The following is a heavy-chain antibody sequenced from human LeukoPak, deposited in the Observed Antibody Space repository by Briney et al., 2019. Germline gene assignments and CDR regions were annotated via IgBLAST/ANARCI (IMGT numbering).Heavy chain of an antibody. V-gene: IGHV3-30*02. J-gene: IGHJ4*02. Sequence: GGSLRLSCAASGFTFSSYGMHWVRQAPGKGLEWVAYIRYDGNTKYYADSVKGRFTIPRDNSKNTLFLQMNSLRAEDTAVYYCAKGVLVPPTYYDYWGQGTLVTVSS. CDR1: GFTFSSYG. CDR2: IRYDGNTK. D-gene: IGHD3-3*01. CDR3: AKGVLVPPTYYDY.